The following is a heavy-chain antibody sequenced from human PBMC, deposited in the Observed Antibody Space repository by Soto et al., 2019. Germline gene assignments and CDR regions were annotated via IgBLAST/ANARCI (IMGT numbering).Heavy chain of an antibody. D-gene: IGHD3-16*01. CDR3: ARGVEGGSSGMDV. CDR1: GGSISSGDYY. CDR2: IYYSGST. Sequence: SETLSLTCTVSGGSISSGDYYWSWIRQPPGKGPEWIGYIYYSGSTYYNPSLKSRVTISVDTSKNQFSLKLSSVTAADTAVYYCARGVEGGSSGMDVWGQGTTVTVSS. V-gene: IGHV4-30-4*01. J-gene: IGHJ6*02.